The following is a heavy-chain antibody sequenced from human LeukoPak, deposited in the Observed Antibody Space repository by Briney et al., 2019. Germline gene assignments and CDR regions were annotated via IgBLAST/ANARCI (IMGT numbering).Heavy chain of an antibody. V-gene: IGHV3-48*04. D-gene: IGHD6-13*01. Sequence: HPGGSLRLSCVASGFTFSTYSMNWVRQAPGKGLEWVSYISSSTSTIHYADSVKGRFTISKDNAKNSLYLQMNSLRAEDTAAYYCARVRHPLFPYSSSSRAVDYWGQGTLVTVSS. CDR2: ISSSTSTI. CDR3: ARVRHPLFPYSSSSRAVDY. CDR1: GFTFSTYS. J-gene: IGHJ4*02.